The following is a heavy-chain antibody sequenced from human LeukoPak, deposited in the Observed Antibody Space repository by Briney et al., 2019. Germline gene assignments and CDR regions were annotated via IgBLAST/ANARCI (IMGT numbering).Heavy chain of an antibody. CDR2: IWYDGSNK. CDR3: ARDGYITMIVVDPLSSFDI. D-gene: IGHD3-22*01. V-gene: IGHV3-33*01. J-gene: IGHJ3*02. Sequence: PGGSLRLSCAASGFTFSSYGMHWVRQAPGKGLEWVAVIWYDGSNKYYADSVKGRFTISRDNSKNTLYLQMNSLRAEETAVYYCARDGYITMIVVDPLSSFDIWGQGTMVTVSS. CDR1: GFTFSSYG.